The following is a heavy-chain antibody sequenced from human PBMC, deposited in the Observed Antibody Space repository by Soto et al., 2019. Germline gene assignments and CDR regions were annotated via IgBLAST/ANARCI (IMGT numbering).Heavy chain of an antibody. D-gene: IGHD3-10*01. V-gene: IGHV4-39*07. CDR3: ARDGYDGSGSPYPAY. J-gene: IGHJ4*02. CDR2: IYYSGST. Sequence: SETLSLTCTVSRGSISSGTNYWAWIRQPPGKGLEWIANIYYSGSTFYNPSLKSRVTISVDTSKRQFSLRLTSVTAADTAVYYCARDGYDGSGSPYPAYWGPGTQVTVSS. CDR1: RGSISSGTNY.